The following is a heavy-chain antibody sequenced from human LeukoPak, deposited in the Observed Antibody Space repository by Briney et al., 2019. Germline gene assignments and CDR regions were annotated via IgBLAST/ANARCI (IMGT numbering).Heavy chain of an antibody. D-gene: IGHD3-10*01. CDR1: GFTFSSYS. CDR3: AKDPGMTYYLGYFQH. CDR2: ISSSSSTI. V-gene: IGHV3-48*04. Sequence: GGSLRLSCAASGFTFSSYSMNWVRQTPGKGLEWVSYISSSSSTIYYADSVKGRFTISRDNAKNSLYLQMNSLRAEDTAVYYCAKDPGMTYYLGYFQHWGQGTLVTVSS. J-gene: IGHJ1*01.